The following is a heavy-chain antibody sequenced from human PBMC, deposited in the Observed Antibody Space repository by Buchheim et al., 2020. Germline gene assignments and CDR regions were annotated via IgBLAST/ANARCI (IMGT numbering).Heavy chain of an antibody. CDR2: IRSKANSYAT. CDR3: TSIAAAGTNQRYYYYGMDV. Sequence: EVQLVESGGGLVQPGGSLKLSCAASGFTFSGSAMHWVRQASGKGLEWVGRIRSKANSYATAYAASVKGRFTISRDDSKNKAYLQMNSLKTEDTAVYYCTSIAAAGTNQRYYYYGMDVWGQGTT. J-gene: IGHJ6*02. V-gene: IGHV3-73*01. D-gene: IGHD6-13*01. CDR1: GFTFSGSA.